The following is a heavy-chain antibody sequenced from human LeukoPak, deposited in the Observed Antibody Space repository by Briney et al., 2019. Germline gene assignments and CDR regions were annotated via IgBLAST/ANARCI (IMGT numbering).Heavy chain of an antibody. CDR2: IYHSGST. D-gene: IGHD6-6*01. CDR3: ARPSIAARRGYYFDY. CDR1: GGSISSGGYS. Sequence: PSETLSLTCAVSGGSISSGGYSWSWIRQPPGKGLEWIGYIYHSGSTNYNPSLKSRVTISVDTSKNQFSLKLSSVTAADTAVYYCARPSIAARRGYYFDYWGQGTLVTVSS. V-gene: IGHV4-30-2*01. J-gene: IGHJ4*02.